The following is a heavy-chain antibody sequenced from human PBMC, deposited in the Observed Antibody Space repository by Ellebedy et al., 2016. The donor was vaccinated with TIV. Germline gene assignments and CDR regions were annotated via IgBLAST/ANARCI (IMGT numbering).Heavy chain of an antibody. CDR2: ISWNSGSI. CDR1: GFPFDDYA. J-gene: IGHJ6*02. D-gene: IGHD2-2*01. Sequence: GGSLRLXXAASGFPFDDYAMHWVRQAPGKGLEWVSGISWNSGSIGYADSVKGRFTISRDNAKNSLYLQMNSLRAEDTALYYCAKGRSTSCYHGMDVWGQGTTVTVSS. CDR3: AKGRSTSCYHGMDV. V-gene: IGHV3-9*01.